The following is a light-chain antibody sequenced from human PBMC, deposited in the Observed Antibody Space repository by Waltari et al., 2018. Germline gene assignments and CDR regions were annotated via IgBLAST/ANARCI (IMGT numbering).Light chain of an antibody. J-gene: IGKJ2*01. CDR1: QSLVDGGGNKF. Sequence: DIVMTQSPLSLPVTPGEPASISCRSSQSLVDGGGNKFLDWYLQRQGQSPQLLIYQISNRASGVPDRISGSGSDTDFTLKITRVEAEDAGVYYCMQALHPPYTFGQGTKLEIK. CDR3: MQALHPPYT. V-gene: IGKV2-28*01. CDR2: QIS.